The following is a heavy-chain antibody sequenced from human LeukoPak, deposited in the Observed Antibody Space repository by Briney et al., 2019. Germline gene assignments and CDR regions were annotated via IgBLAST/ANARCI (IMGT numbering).Heavy chain of an antibody. J-gene: IGHJ4*02. Sequence: GESLKISCKGSGYSFTSYWIGWVRQMPGKGLEWMGIIYPGDSDTRYSPSFQGQVTISADKSISTAYLQWSSLKASDTAMYYCARLTFPVRRHTYYFDYWGQGTLVTVSS. CDR1: GYSFTSYW. CDR2: IYPGDSDT. CDR3: ARLTFPVRRHTYYFDY. D-gene: IGHD2-21*01. V-gene: IGHV5-51*01.